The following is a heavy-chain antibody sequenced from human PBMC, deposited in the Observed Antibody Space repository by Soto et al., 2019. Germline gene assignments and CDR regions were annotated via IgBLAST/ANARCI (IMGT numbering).Heavy chain of an antibody. CDR3: ARLTAVRNFDY. CDR2: VSENGDYT. Sequence: EVQLLESGGGLVQPGGSLTVSCAASGFVFSHYAMTWVRQAPGKGLEWVSTVSENGDYTSYADSVKGRFTISRDNSKNTGFVQMNSLRAEDTAVYYGARLTAVRNFDYWGQGTLVTVSS. D-gene: IGHD6-19*01. V-gene: IGHV3-23*01. J-gene: IGHJ4*02. CDR1: GFVFSHYA.